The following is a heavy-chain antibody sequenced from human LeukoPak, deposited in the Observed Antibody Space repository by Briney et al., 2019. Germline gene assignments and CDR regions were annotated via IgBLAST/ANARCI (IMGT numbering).Heavy chain of an antibody. CDR2: IKQDGSEK. CDR3: ASVPYCSSTSCYAIFDY. CDR1: GFTFGSYW. D-gene: IGHD2-2*01. J-gene: IGHJ4*02. V-gene: IGHV3-7*05. Sequence: GGSLRLSCAASGFTFGSYWMSWVRQAPGKGLEWVANIKQDGSEKYYVDSVKGRFTISRDDAKNSLYLQMNSLRAEDTAVYYCASVPYCSSTSCYAIFDYWGQGALVTVSS.